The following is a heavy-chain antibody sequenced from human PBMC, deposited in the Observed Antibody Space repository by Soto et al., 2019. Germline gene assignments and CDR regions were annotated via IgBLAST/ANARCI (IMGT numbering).Heavy chain of an antibody. CDR3: TKGDSSGYFDPSAGYSTPDH. CDR2: ITTSDDIT. J-gene: IGHJ5*02. V-gene: IGHV3-23*01. Sequence: EVQLFESGGGLVEPGESLRLSCAASGFIFKDFAMSWVRQAPGKGLEWVSTITTSDDITYSADSVRGRFTISRDNSANTLFLQMSSLRGDDTATYYCTKGDSSGYFDPSAGYSTPDHWGQGTLVTFSS. D-gene: IGHD2-15*01. CDR1: GFIFKDFA.